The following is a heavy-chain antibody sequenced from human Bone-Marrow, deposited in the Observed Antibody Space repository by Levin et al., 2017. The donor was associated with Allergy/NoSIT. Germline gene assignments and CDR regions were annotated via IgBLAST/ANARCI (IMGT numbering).Heavy chain of an antibody. Sequence: GGSLRLSCVASGFTFNKFALSWVRQAPGKGLEWVSGLSGSSNNPSYAASVKGRFTISRDNSKNILYLQMDGLTVDDTAMYYCAKEGLFGADHWGQGTLVVVSS. V-gene: IGHV3-23*01. CDR2: LSGSSNNP. J-gene: IGHJ4*02. CDR1: GFTFNKFA. D-gene: IGHD2-21*01. CDR3: AKEGLFGADH.